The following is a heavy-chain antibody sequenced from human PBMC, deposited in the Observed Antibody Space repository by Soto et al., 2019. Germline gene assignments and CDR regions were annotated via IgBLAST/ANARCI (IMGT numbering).Heavy chain of an antibody. CDR2: INPSGGST. D-gene: IGHD2-2*01. J-gene: IGHJ3*02. Sequence: ASVKVSCKASGYTFTSYYMHWVRQAPGQGHEWMGIINPSGGSTSYAQKFQGRVTMTRDTSTSTVYMELSSLRSEDTAVYYCAREKDIVVVPAASAFDIWGQGTMVTVSS. CDR1: GYTFTSYY. V-gene: IGHV1-46*03. CDR3: AREKDIVVVPAASAFDI.